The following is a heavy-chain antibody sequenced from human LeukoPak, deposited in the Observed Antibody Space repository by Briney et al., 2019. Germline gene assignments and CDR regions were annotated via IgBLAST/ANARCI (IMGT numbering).Heavy chain of an antibody. CDR2: IYYSGST. J-gene: IGHJ3*02. CDR3: AREDMVRGVQDAFDI. D-gene: IGHD3-10*01. CDR1: GGSISSSSYY. V-gene: IGHV4-39*07. Sequence: KPSETLSLTCTVSGGSISSSSYYWGWIRQPPGKGLEWIGSIYYSGSTNYNPSLKSRVTISVDTSKNQFSLKLSSVTAADTAVYYCAREDMVRGVQDAFDIWGQGTMVTVSS.